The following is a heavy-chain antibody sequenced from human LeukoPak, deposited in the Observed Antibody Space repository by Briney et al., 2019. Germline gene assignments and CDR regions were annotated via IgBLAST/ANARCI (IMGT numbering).Heavy chain of an antibody. CDR2: INPNSGGT. CDR3: ARGGPADYGDYGDAFDI. D-gene: IGHD4-17*01. J-gene: IGHJ3*02. V-gene: IGHV1-2*02. CDR1: GYTFTGYY. Sequence: GASVKVSCKASGYTFTGYYMHWVRQAPGQGLEWMGWINPNSGGTNYAQKFQGRVTMTRDTSISTAYMELSRLRSDDTAVYYCARGGPADYGDYGDAFDIWGQGTMVTVSS.